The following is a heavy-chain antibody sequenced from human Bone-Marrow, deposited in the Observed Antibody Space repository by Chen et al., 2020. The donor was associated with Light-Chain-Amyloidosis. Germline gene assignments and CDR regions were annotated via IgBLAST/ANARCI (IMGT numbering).Heavy chain of an antibody. CDR1: GGSFNAYY. CDR2: VTHTGST. Sequence: QVQLQQWGAGLLKPSETLSLTCAVYGGSFNAYYWSWVRQPPGKGLEWIGEVTHTGSTSYNPSVESRVTMSLDISKNQFSLKLTSVTAADTAVYYCARNGHYSIDSWGQGTLVTVSS. V-gene: IGHV4-34*01. CDR3: ARNGHYSIDS. J-gene: IGHJ4*02. D-gene: IGHD2-15*01.